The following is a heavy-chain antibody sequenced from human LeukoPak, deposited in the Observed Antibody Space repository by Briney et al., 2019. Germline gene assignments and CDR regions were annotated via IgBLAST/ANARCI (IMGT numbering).Heavy chain of an antibody. CDR1: EFNFRSFG. J-gene: IGHJ4*02. CDR2: ISYDGNDK. CDR3: AKDNQGLFDY. D-gene: IGHD3-22*01. Sequence: PGGSLRLSCVASEFNFRSFGMHWVRQAPGKGLEWVAIISYDGNDKDYADSVKGRFTISRDNSKNTLYLQMNSLRAEDTAVYYCAKDNQGLFDYWGQGTLVTVPS. V-gene: IGHV3-30*18.